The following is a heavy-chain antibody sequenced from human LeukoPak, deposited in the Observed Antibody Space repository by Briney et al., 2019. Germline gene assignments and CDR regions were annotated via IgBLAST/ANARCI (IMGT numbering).Heavy chain of an antibody. D-gene: IGHD6-13*01. Sequence: PGGSLRLSCAASGFTFRDFGMHWVRQAPGKGLEWVAFIRNDGSKDYYPDSVKGRFTISRDNSRTTLYLQMHSLRIEDTAVYYCVRGGSSSHNWFAPWGQEFLAPFSS. J-gene: IGHJ5*02. V-gene: IGHV3-30*02. CDR3: VRGGSSSHNWFAP. CDR1: GFTFRDFG. CDR2: IRNDGSKD.